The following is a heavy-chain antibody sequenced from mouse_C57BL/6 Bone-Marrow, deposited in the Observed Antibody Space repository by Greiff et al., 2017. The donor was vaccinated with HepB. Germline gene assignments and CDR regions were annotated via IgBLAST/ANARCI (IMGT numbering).Heavy chain of an antibody. V-gene: IGHV14-1*01. CDR2: IDPEDGDT. J-gene: IGHJ4*01. D-gene: IGHD1-1*01. Sequence: EVKVVESGAELVRPGASVKLSCTASGFNIKDYYMHWVKQRPEQGLEWIGRIDPEDGDTEYAPKFQGKATMTADTSSNTAYLQLSSLTSEDTAVYYCTTSIYYYGSDYAMDYWGQGTSVTVSS. CDR3: TTSIYYYGSDYAMDY. CDR1: GFNIKDYY.